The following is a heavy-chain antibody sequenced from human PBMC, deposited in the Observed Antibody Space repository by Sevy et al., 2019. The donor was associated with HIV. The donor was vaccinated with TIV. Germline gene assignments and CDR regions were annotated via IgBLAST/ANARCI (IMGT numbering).Heavy chain of an antibody. Sequence: GGSLRLSCAASGFTFNIYSMNWVRQAPGKGLEWVSSISGCSSYIFYADSVKGRFTISRDNAKNSLYLQMNSLRAEDTAVYYCARGRGDPRADCFDYWGQGTLVTVSS. CDR3: ARGRGDPRADCFDY. D-gene: IGHD2-21*02. CDR1: GFTFNIYS. J-gene: IGHJ4*02. V-gene: IGHV3-21*01. CDR2: ISGCSSYI.